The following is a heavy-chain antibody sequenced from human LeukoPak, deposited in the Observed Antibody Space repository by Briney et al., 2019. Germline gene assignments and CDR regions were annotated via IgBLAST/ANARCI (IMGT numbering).Heavy chain of an antibody. CDR3: ARDPLYYYGSGSYYYYYYGMDV. D-gene: IGHD3-10*01. Sequence: ASVNVSCKASGYTFTSYYMHWVRQAPGQGLEWMGVINPSGGSTSYAQKFQGRVTMTRDTSASTAYMELSSLRSEDTAVYYCARDPLYYYGSGSYYYYYYGMDVWGQGTTVTVSS. J-gene: IGHJ6*02. CDR1: GYTFTSYY. V-gene: IGHV1-46*01. CDR2: INPSGGST.